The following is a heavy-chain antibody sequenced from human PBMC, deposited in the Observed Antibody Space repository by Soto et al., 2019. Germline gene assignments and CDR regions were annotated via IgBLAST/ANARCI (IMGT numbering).Heavy chain of an antibody. CDR1: GFTFSSYW. J-gene: IGHJ4*02. D-gene: IGHD3-22*01. V-gene: IGHV3-7*03. CDR2: IKQDGSEK. Sequence: GGSLRLSCAASGFTFSSYWMSWVRQAPGKGLEWVANIKQDGSEKYYVDSVKGRFTISRDNAKNSLYLQMNSLRAEDTAVYYCARDIYYDSSPVDYGGQGTLVTVSS. CDR3: ARDIYYDSSPVDY.